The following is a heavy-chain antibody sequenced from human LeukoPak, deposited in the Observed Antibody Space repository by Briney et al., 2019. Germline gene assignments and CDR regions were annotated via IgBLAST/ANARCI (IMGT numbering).Heavy chain of an antibody. Sequence: PSETLSLTCTASGGSISSYYWSWIRQPQGKGLEWIGYIYYSGSTNYNPSLKSRVTISVDTSKNQFSLKLSSVTAADTAVYYCARVGYDIPAFDIWGQGTMVTVSS. J-gene: IGHJ3*02. CDR2: IYYSGST. D-gene: IGHD3-9*01. CDR1: GGSISSYY. CDR3: ARVGYDIPAFDI. V-gene: IGHV4-59*01.